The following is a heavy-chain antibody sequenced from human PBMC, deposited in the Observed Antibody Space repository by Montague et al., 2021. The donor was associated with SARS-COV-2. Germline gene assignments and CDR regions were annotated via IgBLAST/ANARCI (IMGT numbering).Heavy chain of an antibody. CDR3: ARGVLRYFDWTSPFDY. CDR1: GRSISSGSYY. Sequence: TLSLTCTVSGRSISSGSYYWSWIRQPAGKGLEWIGRIYTSGSTNYNPSLKSRVTISVDTSKNQFSLKLSSVTAADTAVYYCARGVLRYFDWTSPFDYWGQGTLVTVSS. D-gene: IGHD3-9*01. J-gene: IGHJ4*02. V-gene: IGHV4-61*02. CDR2: IYTSGST.